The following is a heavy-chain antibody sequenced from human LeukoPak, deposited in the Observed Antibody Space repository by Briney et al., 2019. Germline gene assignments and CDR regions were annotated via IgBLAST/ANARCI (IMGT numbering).Heavy chain of an antibody. D-gene: IGHD6-19*01. J-gene: IGHJ3*02. Sequence: GASVKVSCKASGYTFTGHYMHWVRQPPGQGLAWMGWINPNSGGTNYAQKFQDRVTMTRDTSISTAYMELSRLRSDDTAVYYCAREGPGPLKGIAVAERAFDIWGQGTMVTVSS. CDR1: GYTFTGHY. CDR2: INPNSGGT. V-gene: IGHV1-2*02. CDR3: AREGPGPLKGIAVAERAFDI.